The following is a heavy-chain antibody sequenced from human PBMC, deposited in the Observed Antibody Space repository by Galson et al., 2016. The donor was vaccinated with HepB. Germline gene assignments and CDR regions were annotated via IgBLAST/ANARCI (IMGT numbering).Heavy chain of an antibody. D-gene: IGHD2/OR15-2a*01. Sequence: SVKVSCKASGYTFTTSGISWVRQAPGQGLEWRGWISTYSGNTKYAQKFQGGLTLTTDTSTTTSYMERRSLRFDDTALYYCARDVQYRFDSWGQGTLVTVSS. CDR2: ISTYSGNT. CDR1: GYTFTTSG. CDR3: ARDVQYRFDS. J-gene: IGHJ4*02. V-gene: IGHV1-18*01.